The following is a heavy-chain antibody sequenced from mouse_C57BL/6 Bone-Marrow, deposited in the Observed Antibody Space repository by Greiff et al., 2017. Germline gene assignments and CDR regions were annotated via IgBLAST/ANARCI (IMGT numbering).Heavy chain of an antibody. V-gene: IGHV1-58*01. Sequence: EVQLQESGAELVRPGSSVKMSCKTSGYTFTSYGINWVKQRPGQGLEWIGYIYIGNGYTKYNEKFKGKATLTSDTSSSTAYMQLSSLTSEDSAIYFCARGEGDGYYGNALDYWGQGTSVTVTS. D-gene: IGHD2-3*01. CDR1: GYTFTSYG. CDR3: ARGEGDGYYGNALDY. CDR2: IYIGNGYT. J-gene: IGHJ4*01.